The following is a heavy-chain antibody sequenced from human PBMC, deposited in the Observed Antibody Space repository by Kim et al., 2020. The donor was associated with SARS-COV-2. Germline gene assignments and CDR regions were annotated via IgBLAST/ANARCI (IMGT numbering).Heavy chain of an antibody. D-gene: IGHD5-18*01. V-gene: IGHV4-34*01. Sequence: SETLSLTCAVYGGSFSGYYWSWIRQPPGKGLEWIGEINHSGSTNYNPSLKSRVTISVDTSKNQFSLKLSSVTAADTAVYYCARAYKPTASIDYWGQGTLVTVSS. CDR2: INHSGST. CDR1: GGSFSGYY. J-gene: IGHJ4*02. CDR3: ARAYKPTASIDY.